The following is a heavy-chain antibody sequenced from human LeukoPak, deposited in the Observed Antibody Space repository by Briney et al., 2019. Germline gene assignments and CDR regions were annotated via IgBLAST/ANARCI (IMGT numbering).Heavy chain of an antibody. V-gene: IGHV1-2*02. Sequence: ASVKVSCKASGYTFTGYYMHWVRQSPGQGLEWMGWINPNSGGTNYAQKLQGRVTMTRDTSISTAYMELSRLRSDDTAVYYCARDRDPYCSSTSCYAHYYYYMDVWGKGTTVTVSS. CDR3: ARDRDPYCSSTSCYAHYYYYMDV. CDR2: INPNSGGT. CDR1: GYTFTGYY. J-gene: IGHJ6*03. D-gene: IGHD2-2*01.